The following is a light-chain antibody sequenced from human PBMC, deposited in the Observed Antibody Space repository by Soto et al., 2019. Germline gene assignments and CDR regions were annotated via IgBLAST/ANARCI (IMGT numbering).Light chain of an antibody. CDR3: QQSYTTPLT. V-gene: IGKV1-39*01. Sequence: IQMTQSPTSLSVSVGDRVTITCRASQSVSNYLNWYQQKVGKAPQLLIYFASTLQKGVPSRFSGSGSGTDFTLTISSLQPEDFATYFCQQSYTTPLTFGGGTKVDIK. CDR1: QSVSNY. CDR2: FAS. J-gene: IGKJ4*01.